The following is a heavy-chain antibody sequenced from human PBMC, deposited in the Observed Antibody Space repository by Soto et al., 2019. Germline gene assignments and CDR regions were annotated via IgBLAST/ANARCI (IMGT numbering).Heavy chain of an antibody. J-gene: IGHJ5*01. CDR3: ARRPGGSGSYGVNWFDS. D-gene: IGHD3-10*01. Sequence: GESLKISCKGSGYSFTSYWVGWVRKMPGKGLEWMGIIYPGDSDTRYSPSFQGQVTISADKSISTAYLQWSSLKASDTAMYYCARRPGGSGSYGVNWFDSWGQGTLVTVSS. CDR2: IYPGDSDT. CDR1: GYSFTSYW. V-gene: IGHV5-51*01.